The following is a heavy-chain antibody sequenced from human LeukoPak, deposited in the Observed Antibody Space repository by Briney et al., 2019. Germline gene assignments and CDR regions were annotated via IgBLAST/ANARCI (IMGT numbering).Heavy chain of an antibody. J-gene: IGHJ3*02. CDR3: ARGYYDSSGYYYVRLLSLGAFDI. CDR1: GYTFTSYD. Sequence: GASVKVSCKASGYTFTSYDINWVRQATGQGLEWMGWMNPNSGNTGYAQKFQGRVTMTRNTSISTAYMELSSLRSEDTAVYYCARGYYDSSGYYYVRLLSLGAFDIWGQGTMVTVSS. CDR2: MNPNSGNT. V-gene: IGHV1-8*01. D-gene: IGHD3-22*01.